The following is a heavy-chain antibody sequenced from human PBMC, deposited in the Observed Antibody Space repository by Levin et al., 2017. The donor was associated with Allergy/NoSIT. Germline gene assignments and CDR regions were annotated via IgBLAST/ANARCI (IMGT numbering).Heavy chain of an antibody. J-gene: IGHJ4*02. D-gene: IGHD3-22*01. Sequence: HSQTLSLTCAVSGGSISSSNWWSWVRRPPGRGLEWIGEIDHSGSANYNPSLKSRVTILVDKSKNQFSLKLNSVTAADTAVYYCARDHGDYDSSGYYFDFWGQGTLVTVSS. CDR2: IDHSGSA. CDR1: GGSISSSNW. CDR3: ARDHGDYDSSGYYFDF. V-gene: IGHV4-4*02.